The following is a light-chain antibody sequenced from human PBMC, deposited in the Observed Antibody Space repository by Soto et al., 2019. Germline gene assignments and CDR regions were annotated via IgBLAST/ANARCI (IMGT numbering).Light chain of an antibody. CDR3: SSYTSISTLYV. CDR2: EVS. V-gene: IGLV2-14*01. J-gene: IGLJ1*01. CDR1: SSDIGAYSY. Sequence: QSVLTQPASVSGSPGQSITISCTGTSSDIGAYSYVSWYQQHPGKAPKLMIYEVSHRPSGVSNRFSGSKSDNTASLTISGLQAEDEADYYCSSYTSISTLYVFGTGTKVTVL.